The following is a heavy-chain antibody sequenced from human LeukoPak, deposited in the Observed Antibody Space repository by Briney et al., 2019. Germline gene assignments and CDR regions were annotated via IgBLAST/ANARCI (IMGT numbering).Heavy chain of an antibody. CDR1: GYTFTSYD. CDR2: MNPNSGNT. D-gene: IGHD4-17*01. CDR3: ARVSDDYGESFDY. J-gene: IGHJ4*02. Sequence: GASVKVSCKASGYTFTSYDINWVRQATGQGLEWMGWMNPNSGNTGYAQKFQGRVTMTRNTSISTAYMELSSLRSEDTAVNYCARVSDDYGESFDYWGQGTLVTVSS. V-gene: IGHV1-8*01.